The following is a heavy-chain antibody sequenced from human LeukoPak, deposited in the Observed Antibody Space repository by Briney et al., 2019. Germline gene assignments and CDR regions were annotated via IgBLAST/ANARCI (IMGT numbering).Heavy chain of an antibody. CDR2: ISSDGGGT. CDR3: AKDLEPSGFGDSLDY. D-gene: IGHD4-17*01. CDR1: GFTFNSYS. Sequence: GGSLRLSCSASGFTFNSYSMHWVRQAPGKGLEYVSAISSDGGGTYYADSVKGRFTISRDNSKNTLYLQMNSLRAEDTAVYYCAKDLEPSGFGDSLDYWGQGTLVTVSS. J-gene: IGHJ4*02. V-gene: IGHV3-64*04.